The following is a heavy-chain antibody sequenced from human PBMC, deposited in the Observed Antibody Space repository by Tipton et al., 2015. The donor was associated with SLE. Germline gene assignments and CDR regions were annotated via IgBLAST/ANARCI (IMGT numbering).Heavy chain of an antibody. CDR2: INPSGGST. D-gene: IGHD3-16*01. V-gene: IGHV1-46*01. CDR1: GYTFTSFY. Sequence: QSGPEVKKPGASVKVSCKASGYTFTSFYIHWVPQAPGQGLEWMGVINPSGGSTIYAQTFQGRVTVTRDTSTSTVYMELSSLRSEDTAVYYCARDFLITLYHGGDWWFDPWGQGTLVTVSS. CDR3: ARDFLITLYHGGDWWFDP. J-gene: IGHJ5*02.